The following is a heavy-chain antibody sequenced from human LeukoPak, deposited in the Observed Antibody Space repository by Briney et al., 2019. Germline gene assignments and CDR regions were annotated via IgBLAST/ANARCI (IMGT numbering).Heavy chain of an antibody. V-gene: IGHV4-61*02. CDR3: ARGFLGDYFGSGSYYVFDY. J-gene: IGHJ4*02. D-gene: IGHD3-10*01. CDR1: GDSISSGDYY. CDR2: ISSSGST. Sequence: SETLSLTCTVSGDSISSGDYYWSWIRQPAGKGLEWIGRISSSGSTNYNPSLKSRVTMSEDTSKNQFSLKLSSVTAADTAVYYCARGFLGDYFGSGSYYVFDYWGQGTLVTVSS.